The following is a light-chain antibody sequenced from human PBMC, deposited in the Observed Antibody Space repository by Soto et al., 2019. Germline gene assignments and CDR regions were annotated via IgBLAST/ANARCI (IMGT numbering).Light chain of an antibody. CDR1: QSVSSTD. CDR3: PQFGNSART. Sequence: EIVLTQSPGTLSLSPGERATLSCRASQSVSSTDLVWYQQKPGQAPRLLIYGASTRATGIPDRFSGSGSGTDITLTISRREPEDFAVYYCPQFGNSARTFGQGTEVEVK. V-gene: IGKV3-20*01. J-gene: IGKJ1*01. CDR2: GAS.